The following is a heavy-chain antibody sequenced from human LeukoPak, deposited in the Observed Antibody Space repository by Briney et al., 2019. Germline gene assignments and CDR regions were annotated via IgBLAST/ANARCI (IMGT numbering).Heavy chain of an antibody. CDR3: AKGSLGSWYYFDY. CDR2: FSRSGPDT. J-gene: IGHJ4*02. V-gene: IGHV3-23*01. CDR1: GFTFGSSA. D-gene: IGHD6-13*01. Sequence: GGSLRLSCAASGFTFGSSAMSWVRQAPGKGPEWVSTFSRSGPDTYYADSVKGRFTIFRDNSKNTLYLQMNSPRAEDTAVYYCAKGSLGSWYYFDYWGQGTLVTVSS.